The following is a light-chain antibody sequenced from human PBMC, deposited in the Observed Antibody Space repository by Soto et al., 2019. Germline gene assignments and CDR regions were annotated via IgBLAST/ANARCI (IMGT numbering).Light chain of an antibody. V-gene: IGLV1-40*01. CDR1: SSNIGAGYD. Sequence: QSVLTQPPSESGAPGQRVTISCTGSSSNIGAGYDVHWYQQLPGTAPKLLIYGNSNRPSGVPDRFSGSKSGTSASLAITGLQAEDDSDYYCQSYECSISGYVFGTGNIVTVL. CDR3: QSYECSISGYV. CDR2: GNS. J-gene: IGLJ1*01.